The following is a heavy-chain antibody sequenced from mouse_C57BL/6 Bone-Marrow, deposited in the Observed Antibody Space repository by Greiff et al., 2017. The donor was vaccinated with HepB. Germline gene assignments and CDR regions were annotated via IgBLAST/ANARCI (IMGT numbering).Heavy chain of an antibody. D-gene: IGHD2-2*01. J-gene: IGHJ3*01. CDR3: TTGLRRRTWFAY. Sequence: VQLKQSGAELVRPGASVKLSCTASGFNIKDDYMHWVKQRPEQGLEWIGWIDPENGDTEYASKFQGKATITADTSSNTAYLQLSSLTSEDTAVYYCTTGLRRRTWFAYWGQGTRVTVSA. CDR2: IDPENGDT. CDR1: GFNIKDDY. V-gene: IGHV14-4*01.